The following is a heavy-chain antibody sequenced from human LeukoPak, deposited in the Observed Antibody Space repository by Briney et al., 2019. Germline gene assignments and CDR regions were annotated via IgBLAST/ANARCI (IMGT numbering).Heavy chain of an antibody. CDR3: AREGCSSTSCYFDY. CDR2: ISSYGSAK. J-gene: IGHJ4*02. Sequence: GGSLRLSCAASGFTFSSYNMNWVRQTPGKGLEWVSYISSYGSAKYYPDSVKGRFTVSRDNAKNSLYLQMNSLRAEDTAVYYCAREGCSSTSCYFDYWGQGTLVTVSS. CDR1: GFTFSSYN. D-gene: IGHD2-2*01. V-gene: IGHV3-48*01.